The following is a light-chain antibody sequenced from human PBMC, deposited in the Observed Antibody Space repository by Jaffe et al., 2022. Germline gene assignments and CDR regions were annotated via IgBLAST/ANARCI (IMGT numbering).Light chain of an antibody. Sequence: SYELAQPPSVSVSPGQTANITCSADKFVNKYYWYQQRPGQSPVVVIYDNNKRPSGIPDRFSGSNSGNTATLTISGTQALDEADYYCQAWDSSAAIFGGGTKLTVL. CDR3: QAWDSSAAI. CDR2: DNN. CDR1: KFVNKY. J-gene: IGLJ2*01. V-gene: IGLV3-1*01.